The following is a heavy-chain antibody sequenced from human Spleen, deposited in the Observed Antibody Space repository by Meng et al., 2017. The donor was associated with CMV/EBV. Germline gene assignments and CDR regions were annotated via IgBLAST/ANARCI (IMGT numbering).Heavy chain of an antibody. D-gene: IGHD2-2*01. CDR3: ARDYCSTTSCYVGENGMDV. Sequence: GGSLRLSCAASGFTFSSYSMNWVRQAPGKGLEWVSAISDSAINTYYADSVKGRFTISRDNAKNSLYLQMNSLGAEDTAVYYCARDYCSTTSCYVGENGMDVWGQGTTVTVSS. CDR2: ISDSAINT. V-gene: IGHV3-21*01. J-gene: IGHJ6*02. CDR1: GFTFSSYS.